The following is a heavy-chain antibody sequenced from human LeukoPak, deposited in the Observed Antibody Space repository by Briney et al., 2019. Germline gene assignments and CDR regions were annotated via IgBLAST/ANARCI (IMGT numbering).Heavy chain of an antibody. CDR2: ISGSGGST. Sequence: GGSLRLSCAASGFTFSSYAMSWVRQAPGKGLEWVSAISGSGGSTYYADSVKGRFTISRDNSKNTLYLQMNSLRADDTAVYYCATTLGSGWKFDYWGQGTLVTVSS. CDR3: ATTLGSGWKFDY. V-gene: IGHV3-23*01. J-gene: IGHJ4*02. D-gene: IGHD6-19*01. CDR1: GFTFSSYA.